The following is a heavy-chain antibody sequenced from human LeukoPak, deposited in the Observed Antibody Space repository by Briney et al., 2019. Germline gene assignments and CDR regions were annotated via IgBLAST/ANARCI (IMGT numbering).Heavy chain of an antibody. D-gene: IGHD3-10*01. Sequence: ASVKVSFKASGYTFTGYYMHWVRQAPGQGLEWMGWINGGNGDTKYSQDFQGRVTFSRDTSSTTAYMELNSPRFEDMAVYYCARVSPRFRGLYSWNVFDLWGQGTMVTVSS. CDR3: ARVSPRFRGLYSWNVFDL. CDR2: INGGNGDT. CDR1: GYTFTGYY. V-gene: IGHV1-3*03. J-gene: IGHJ3*01.